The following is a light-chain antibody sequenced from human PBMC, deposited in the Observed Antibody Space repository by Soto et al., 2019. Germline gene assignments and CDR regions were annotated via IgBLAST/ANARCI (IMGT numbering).Light chain of an antibody. J-gene: IGKJ1*01. CDR1: QGIRND. Sequence: DIQMTQSPSTLSASVVDRVTITCRASQGIRNDLGWYQQKPGTAPKLLIYHASTLESGVPSRFSGSGSGTEFTLTISSLQPDDFATYYCQQYMSYSFGQGTKVDIK. CDR3: QQYMSYS. CDR2: HAS. V-gene: IGKV1-5*01.